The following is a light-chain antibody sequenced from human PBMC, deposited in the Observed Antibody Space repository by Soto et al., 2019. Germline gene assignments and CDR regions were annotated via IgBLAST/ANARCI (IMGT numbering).Light chain of an antibody. CDR2: AAS. CDR1: QSISNH. J-gene: IGKJ1*01. CDR3: QQSYNTPLT. V-gene: IGKV1-39*01. Sequence: DIQMTQSPSYLSASVEDRVILTCRASQSISNHLNWYQQKPGKAPKLLIFAASSLQSGVPSRFRGGASGTDFTLTISSLQLDDFATYYCQQSYNTPLTVGQGTKVDIK.